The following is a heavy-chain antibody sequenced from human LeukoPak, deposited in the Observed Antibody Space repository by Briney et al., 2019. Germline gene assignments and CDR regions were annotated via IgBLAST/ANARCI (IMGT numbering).Heavy chain of an antibody. J-gene: IGHJ4*02. V-gene: IGHV3-21*01. CDR2: TSSSSSYI. Sequence: GGSLDLSCQASDSPLRSFSRNWAGRLQGKGLGWVSSTSSSSSYIYYADSVKGRFTISRDNAKNSLYLQMNSLRAEDTAVYYCLMVRGAVGGQGTLVTVSS. CDR3: LMVRGAV. D-gene: IGHD3-10*01. CDR1: DSPLRSFS.